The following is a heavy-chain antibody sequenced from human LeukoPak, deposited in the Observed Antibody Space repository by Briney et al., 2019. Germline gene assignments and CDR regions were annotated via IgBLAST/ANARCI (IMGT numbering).Heavy chain of an antibody. CDR1: GFTFGDYA. J-gene: IGHJ5*02. CDR3: AREAYGRRFDP. D-gene: IGHD3-10*01. Sequence: GGSLRLSCTASGFTFGDYAMSWFRQAPGKGLEWVGFIRSKAYGGTTEYAASVKGRFTISRDDSKSIAYLQMNSLKTEDTAVYYCAREAYGRRFDPWGQGTLVIVSS. V-gene: IGHV3-49*03. CDR2: IRSKAYGGTT.